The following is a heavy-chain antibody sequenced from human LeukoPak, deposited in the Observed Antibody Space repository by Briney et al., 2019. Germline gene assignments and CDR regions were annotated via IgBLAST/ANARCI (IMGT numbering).Heavy chain of an antibody. J-gene: IGHJ4*02. CDR2: MYNSGST. D-gene: IGHD3-22*01. CDR1: GGSISSSSYY. Sequence: SETLSLTCTVSGGSISSSSYYWGWIRQPPGKGLEWIGHMYNSGSTNYNPSLKSRVIISVDTSKNQLSLTLRSVTAADTAVYYCARTSSDSSGYFDYWGQGTLVTVSS. V-gene: IGHV4-61*05. CDR3: ARTSSDSSGYFDY.